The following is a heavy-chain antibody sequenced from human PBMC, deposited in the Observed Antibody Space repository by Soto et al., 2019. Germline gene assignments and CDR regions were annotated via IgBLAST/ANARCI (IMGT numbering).Heavy chain of an antibody. D-gene: IGHD1-26*01. V-gene: IGHV3-30*18. J-gene: IGHJ4*02. Sequence: PGGSLRLSCAASGFTFSSYGMHWVRQAPGKGLEWVAVISYDGSNKYYADSVKGRFTISRDNSKNTLYLQMNSLRAEDTAVYYCAKSPPSRIVGATDYFDYWGQGTLVTVSS. CDR3: AKSPPSRIVGATDYFDY. CDR1: GFTFSSYG. CDR2: ISYDGSNK.